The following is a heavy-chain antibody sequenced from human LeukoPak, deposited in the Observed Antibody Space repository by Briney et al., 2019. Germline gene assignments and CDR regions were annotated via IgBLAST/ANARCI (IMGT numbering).Heavy chain of an antibody. D-gene: IGHD4-17*01. CDR2: ISSSGSTI. CDR3: ASRQPTYLTTVTPP. CDR1: GFTFSSYE. J-gene: IGHJ5*02. V-gene: IGHV3-48*03. Sequence: GGSLRLSCAASGFTFSSYEMNWVRQAPGKGLEWVSYISSSGSTIYYADSVKGRFTISRDNAKNSLYLQMNSLRAEDTAVYYCASRQPTYLTTVTPPWGQGTLVTVPS.